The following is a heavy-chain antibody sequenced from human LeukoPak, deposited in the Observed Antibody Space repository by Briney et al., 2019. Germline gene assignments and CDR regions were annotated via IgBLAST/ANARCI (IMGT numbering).Heavy chain of an antibody. CDR1: GFTFTSSA. V-gene: IGHV1-58*01. CDR2: IVVGSGNT. D-gene: IGHD1-14*01. J-gene: IGHJ4*02. Sequence: SVKVSRKASGFTFTSSAVQWVRQTRGQRLEWIGWIVVGSGNTNYAQKFQERVTITRDMSTSTAYMELSSLRSEDTAVYYCAADPNPDGVQVYWGQGTLVTVSS. CDR3: AADPNPDGVQVY.